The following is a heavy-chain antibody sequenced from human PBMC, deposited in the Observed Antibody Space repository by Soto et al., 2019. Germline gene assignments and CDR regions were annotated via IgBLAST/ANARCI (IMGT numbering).Heavy chain of an antibody. Sequence: QVQLVQSGAEVKKPGSSVKVSCKASRDTFSDYAISWVRQAPGQGLEWMGGIIPIFGTTKYSQKLQGRVTITADESTRTVYKELTSLRSDDSAAYYCALEGSGSRGAIVWFEPWGQGTLVAVSS. V-gene: IGHV1-69*01. J-gene: IGHJ5*02. CDR3: ALEGSGSRGAIVWFEP. D-gene: IGHD3-10*01. CDR1: RDTFSDYA. CDR2: IIPIFGTT.